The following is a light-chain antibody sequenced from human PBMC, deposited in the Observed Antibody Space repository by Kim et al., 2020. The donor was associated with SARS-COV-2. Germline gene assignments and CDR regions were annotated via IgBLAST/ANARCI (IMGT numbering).Light chain of an antibody. V-gene: IGLV1-44*01. CDR2: STN. Sequence: GQRVTISCSGSSSNIASKTVNWYQQLPGTAPKLLIYSTNQRPSGVPDRFSGSKSGTSASLAISELQSDDEADYYCAAWDDSLNGPVFGGGTQLTVL. J-gene: IGLJ3*02. CDR1: SSNIASKT. CDR3: AAWDDSLNGPV.